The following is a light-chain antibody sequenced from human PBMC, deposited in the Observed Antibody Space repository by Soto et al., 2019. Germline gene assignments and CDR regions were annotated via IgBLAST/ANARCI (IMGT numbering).Light chain of an antibody. CDR2: AAS. Sequence: DIQLTQSPSFLSASVGDRVTITCRASQGISSYLDWYQQKPGKAPKLLIYAASTLQSGVPSRFSGSGSGTEFTLTISSLQTEDFATYYCQQLNSYPFTFGGGTKVEIK. CDR1: QGISSY. CDR3: QQLNSYPFT. V-gene: IGKV1-9*01. J-gene: IGKJ4*01.